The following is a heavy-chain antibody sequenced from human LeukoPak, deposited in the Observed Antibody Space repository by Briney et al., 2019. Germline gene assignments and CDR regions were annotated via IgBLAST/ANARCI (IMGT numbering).Heavy chain of an antibody. Sequence: GGSLRLSCATSGFIFSAYWMHWVRQVPGKGLVWVSRINSDGSRTNYADSVKGRFTISRDNAKNTLYLQMNSLRAEDTAVYYCVRDKTTVTTNWFDPWGQGTLVTVSS. D-gene: IGHD4-11*01. V-gene: IGHV3-74*01. CDR3: VRDKTTVTTNWFDP. CDR1: GFIFSAYW. CDR2: INSDGSRT. J-gene: IGHJ5*02.